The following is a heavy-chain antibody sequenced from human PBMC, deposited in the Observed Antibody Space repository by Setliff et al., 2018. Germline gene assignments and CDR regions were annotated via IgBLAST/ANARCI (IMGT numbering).Heavy chain of an antibody. J-gene: IGHJ3*01. V-gene: IGHV5-51*01. Sequence: GESLKISCKGSGYTVSNYWVGWVRQMPGKGLEWMGVIYAGDSDTRYSPSFQGQVTFSADKSISTAHLQWSTLKASDTAMYYCARLGSSSWYNDVFDFWGPGTMVTVSS. CDR2: IYAGDSDT. CDR1: GYTVSNYW. D-gene: IGHD6-13*01. CDR3: ARLGSSSWYNDVFDF.